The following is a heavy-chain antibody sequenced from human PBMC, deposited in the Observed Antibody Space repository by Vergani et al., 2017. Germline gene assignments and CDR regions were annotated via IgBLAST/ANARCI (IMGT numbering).Heavy chain of an antibody. CDR1: GYTFTSYY. CDR3: ARAPHPAPYSYGYSIYYFDY. V-gene: IGHV1-46*01. CDR2: INPSGGST. J-gene: IGHJ4*02. Sequence: QVQLVQSGAEVKKPGASVKVSCKASGYTFTSYYMHWVRQAPGQGLEWMGIINPSGGSTSYAQKFQGRVTMTRDTSTSTVYMELSSLRSEDTAVYYCARAPHPAPYSYGYSIYYFDYWGQGTLVTVSS. D-gene: IGHD5-18*01.